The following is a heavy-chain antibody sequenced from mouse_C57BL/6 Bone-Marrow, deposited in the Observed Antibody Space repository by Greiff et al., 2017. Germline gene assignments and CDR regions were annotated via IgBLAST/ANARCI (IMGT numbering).Heavy chain of an antibody. CDR2: ISRCDSYT. CDR1: GFTFSSYG. J-gene: IGHJ3*01. D-gene: IGHD1-1*01. Sequence: EVQLVESGADLVKPGGSLKLSCAASGFTFSSYGMSWVRQTPDKRLEWVATISRCDSYTYYPDSVKGRFTISRDNDTNTLYLQMSSLKSADTAMDYYARRCYGSSPWFAYWGQGTLVTVSA. CDR3: ARRCYGSSPWFAY. V-gene: IGHV5-6*01.